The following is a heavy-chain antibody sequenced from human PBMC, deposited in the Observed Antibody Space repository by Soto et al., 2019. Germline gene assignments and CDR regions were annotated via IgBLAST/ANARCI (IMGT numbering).Heavy chain of an antibody. CDR1: GDSNTGAAYY. CDR2: IHYSGTT. CDR3: ARDFRQDQQLPGYYYYGMDV. J-gene: IGHJ6*01. Sequence: QVQLQESGPGLVKPSQTLSLTCTVSGDSNTGAAYYWSWIRQHPGKGLEWIGHIHYSGTTYYNPSLKSRVSLSVDTSKKQFSRWLTSVTAADTAGYYCARDFRQDQQLPGYYYYGMDVWGQGTTVTVSS. V-gene: IGHV4-31*03. D-gene: IGHD6-13*01.